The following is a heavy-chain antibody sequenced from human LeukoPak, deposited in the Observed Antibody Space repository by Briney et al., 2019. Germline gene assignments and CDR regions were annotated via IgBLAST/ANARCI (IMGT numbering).Heavy chain of an antibody. CDR3: AKVRWDNSGWYYLDS. Sequence: PGGSLRLSCAVSGFTFSTYSMNWVRQAPGKGLEWVSSISSNSNYIYYADSMKGRFTISRDNAKNSLYLQMNSLRAEDTAVYYCAKVRWDNSGWYYLDSWGQGTLVTVSS. CDR1: GFTFSTYS. J-gene: IGHJ4*02. CDR2: ISSNSNYI. D-gene: IGHD6-19*01. V-gene: IGHV3-21*01.